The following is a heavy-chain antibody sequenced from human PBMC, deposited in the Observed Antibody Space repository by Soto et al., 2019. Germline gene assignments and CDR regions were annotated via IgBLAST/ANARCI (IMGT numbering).Heavy chain of an antibody. D-gene: IGHD3-22*01. Sequence: XGSLRLSCAASGFTFSSYGMHWVRQAPGKGLEWVAVISYDGSNKYYADSVKGRFTISRDNSKNTLYLQMNSLRAEDTAVYYCAKDQSLYDSSGYQDYWGQGTLVTVSS. V-gene: IGHV3-30*18. CDR3: AKDQSLYDSSGYQDY. CDR2: ISYDGSNK. J-gene: IGHJ4*02. CDR1: GFTFSSYG.